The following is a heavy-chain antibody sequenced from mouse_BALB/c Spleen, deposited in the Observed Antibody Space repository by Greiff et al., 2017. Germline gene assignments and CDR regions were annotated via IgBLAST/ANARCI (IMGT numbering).Heavy chain of an antibody. Sequence: QVQLQQSGAELAKPGASVKMSCKASGYTFTSYWMHWVKQRPGQGLEWIGYINPSTGYTEYNQKFKDKATLTADKSSSTAYMQLSSLTSEDSAVYYCARLGYRYDGAWFAYWGQGTLVTVSA. CDR3: ARLGYRYDGAWFAY. V-gene: IGHV1-7*01. J-gene: IGHJ3*01. D-gene: IGHD2-14*01. CDR2: INPSTGYT. CDR1: GYTFTSYW.